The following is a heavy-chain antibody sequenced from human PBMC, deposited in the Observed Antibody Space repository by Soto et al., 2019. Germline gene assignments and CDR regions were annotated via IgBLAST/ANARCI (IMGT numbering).Heavy chain of an antibody. CDR1: CGSIISSSYY. V-gene: IGHV4-39*01. Sequence: SETLSLTCTFSCGSIISSSYYWGWIRQPPGKGLEWIGSIYYSGSTYYNPSLKSRVTISVDTSKNQFSLKLSSVTAADTAVYFCATILSTVTFDYWGQGTLVTVSS. D-gene: IGHD4-17*01. CDR2: IYYSGST. J-gene: IGHJ4*02. CDR3: ATILSTVTFDY.